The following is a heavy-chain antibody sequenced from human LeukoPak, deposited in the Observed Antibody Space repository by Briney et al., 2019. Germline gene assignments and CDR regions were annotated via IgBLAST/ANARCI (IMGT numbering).Heavy chain of an antibody. CDR2: IYGNDDK. CDR3: VHDIPGGEGFQH. CDR1: GFSLTTSGVG. J-gene: IGHJ1*01. V-gene: IGHV2-5*01. Sequence: SGLTLVKPTQTLTLTCTFSGFSLTTSGVGVGWIRQPPGKALQWLALIYGNDDKRYSPSLRSRLTITKDTSKNQVVLTMTNMDPVDTATYYCVHDIPGGEGFQHWGQGTLVTVSS. D-gene: IGHD3-16*01.